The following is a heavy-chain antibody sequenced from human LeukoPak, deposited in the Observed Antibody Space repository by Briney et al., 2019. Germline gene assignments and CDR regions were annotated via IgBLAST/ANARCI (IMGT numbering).Heavy chain of an antibody. D-gene: IGHD1-14*01. V-gene: IGHV4-59*10. CDR3: ARIKDRDAFDI. CDR2: IYTSGNT. J-gene: IGHJ3*02. CDR1: GGSFSSYY. Sequence: KPSETLSLTCAVYGGSFSSYYWSWIRQPAGKGLEWIGRIYTSGNTNYNPSLKSRVTMSVDTSKNQFSLKLSSVTAADTAVYYCARIKDRDAFDIWGQGTMVTVSS.